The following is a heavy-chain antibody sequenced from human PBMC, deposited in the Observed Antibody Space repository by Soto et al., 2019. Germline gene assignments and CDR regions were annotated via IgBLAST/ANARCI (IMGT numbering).Heavy chain of an antibody. CDR2: NIPIFGTA. CDR3: ARAPILVGETTYENYFDY. V-gene: IGHV1-69*13. J-gene: IGHJ4*02. Sequence: GASVKVSFQASGGPFSSFVISLVRQAPGQGLEWMGGNIPIFGTANYAQKFHGRVTIIAYESTGTTYMELTSLRSEDTAVYYCARAPILVGETTYENYFDYWGQGTLVTVS. CDR1: GGPFSSFV. D-gene: IGHD2-21*01.